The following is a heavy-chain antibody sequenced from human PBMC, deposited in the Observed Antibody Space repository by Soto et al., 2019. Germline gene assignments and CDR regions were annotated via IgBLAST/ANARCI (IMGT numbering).Heavy chain of an antibody. CDR3: ARSIVVVTALDY. D-gene: IGHD2-21*02. Sequence: AASVKVSCKASGYTFTSYGISCVRQAPGQGLEWMGWISAYNGNTNYAQKLQGRVTMTTDTSTSTAYMELSSLRSEDTAVYYCARSIVVVTALDYWGQGTLVTVSS. J-gene: IGHJ4*02. CDR2: ISAYNGNT. CDR1: GYTFTSYG. V-gene: IGHV1-18*01.